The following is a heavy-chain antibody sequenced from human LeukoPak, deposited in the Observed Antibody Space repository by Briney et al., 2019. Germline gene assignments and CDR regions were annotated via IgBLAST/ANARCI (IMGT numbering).Heavy chain of an antibody. D-gene: IGHD2-21*02. V-gene: IGHV3-23*01. Sequence: GGSLGLSCAASGFTFSSYAMRWVRQAPGKGLEGGSDISGSGGSTYYADSVKGRFTISRDNSKNTLYLQMNSLRAEDTAVYYCAKSPQLAYCGGDCPPEYYFDYWGQGTLVTVSS. CDR3: AKSPQLAYCGGDCPPEYYFDY. J-gene: IGHJ4*02. CDR2: ISGSGGST. CDR1: GFTFSSYA.